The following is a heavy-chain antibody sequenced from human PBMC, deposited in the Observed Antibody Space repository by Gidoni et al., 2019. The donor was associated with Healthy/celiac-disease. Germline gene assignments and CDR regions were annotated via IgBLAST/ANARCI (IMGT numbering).Heavy chain of an antibody. CDR3: ARDRYYYDSSGPRENWYFDL. D-gene: IGHD3-22*01. V-gene: IGHV5-51*01. CDR2: IYPGDADT. J-gene: IGHJ2*01. CDR1: GSSFTRYC. Sequence: EVQLVQSGAEVNNPGESPSIPCKVSGSSFTRYCIGWVRQMPGKGLEGMGIIYPGDADTRYSPSVQGQVTISADKSISTAYLQWSSLKASDTAMYYCARDRYYYDSSGPRENWYFDLWGRGTLVTVSS.